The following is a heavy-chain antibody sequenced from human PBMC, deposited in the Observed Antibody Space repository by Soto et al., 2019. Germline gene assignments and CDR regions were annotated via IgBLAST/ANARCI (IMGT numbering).Heavy chain of an antibody. J-gene: IGHJ6*02. Sequence: PSETLSLTCTVSGSSINSSGYYWGWIRQPPGKGLEWIGSMFYGVSTYYNPSLKSRVTVSVDTSKNQFSLKLSSVTAADTAVYYCARDRLGVVASYYYYYGMDVWGQGTTVTVSS. D-gene: IGHD5-12*01. CDR2: MFYGVST. V-gene: IGHV4-39*02. CDR3: ARDRLGVVASYYYYYGMDV. CDR1: GSSINSSGYY.